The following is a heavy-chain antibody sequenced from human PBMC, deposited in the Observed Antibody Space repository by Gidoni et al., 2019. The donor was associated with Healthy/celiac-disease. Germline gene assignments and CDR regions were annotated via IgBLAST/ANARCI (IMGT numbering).Heavy chain of an antibody. CDR2: ISYDGSNK. CDR1: GFTFSSYG. D-gene: IGHD6-13*01. V-gene: IGHV3-30*18. CDR3: AKDVSGTPENDAFDI. Sequence: QVQLVESGGGVVQPGRSLRLSCAASGFTFSSYGMHWVRQAPGKGLEWVAVISYDGSNKYYADSVKGRFTISRDNSKNTLYLQMNSLRAEDTAVYYCAKDVSGTPENDAFDIWGQGTMVTVSS. J-gene: IGHJ3*02.